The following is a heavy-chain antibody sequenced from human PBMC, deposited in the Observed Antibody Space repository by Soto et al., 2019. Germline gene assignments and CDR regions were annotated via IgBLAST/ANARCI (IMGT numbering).Heavy chain of an antibody. CDR1: GGSISSYY. D-gene: IGHD2-2*01. CDR2: IYYSGST. Sequence: SETLSLTCTVSGGSISSYYWSWIRQPPGKGLEWIGYIYYSGSTNYNPSLKSRVTISVDTSKNQFSLKLSSVTAADTAVYYCARQKIVVVPAAMPPYYYYYMDVWGKGTTVTVSS. J-gene: IGHJ6*03. CDR3: ARQKIVVVPAAMPPYYYYYMDV. V-gene: IGHV4-59*08.